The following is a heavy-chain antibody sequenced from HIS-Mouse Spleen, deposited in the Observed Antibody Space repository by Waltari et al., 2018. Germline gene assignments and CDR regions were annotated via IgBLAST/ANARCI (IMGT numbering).Heavy chain of an antibody. V-gene: IGHV4-39*07. CDR3: AREIPYSSSWYDWYFDL. Sequence: QLQLQESGPGLVKPSETLSLTCTVSGGSISSSSYYWGWIRQPPGKGLEWIGSIYCSGSTYSNPSLKSRVTISVDTSKNQFALKLSSVTAADTAVYYCAREIPYSSSWYDWYFDLWGRGTLVTVSS. J-gene: IGHJ2*01. CDR2: IYCSGST. D-gene: IGHD6-13*01. CDR1: GGSISSSSYY.